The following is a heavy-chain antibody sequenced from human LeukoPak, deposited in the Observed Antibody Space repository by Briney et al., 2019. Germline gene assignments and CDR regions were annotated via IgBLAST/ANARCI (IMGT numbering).Heavy chain of an antibody. CDR3: ATSTWGWALSGY. J-gene: IGHJ4*02. CDR2: INPNSGGT. V-gene: IGHV1-2*02. CDR1: GFTFTGYC. Sequence: ASVKVSCKASGFTFTGYCMHWVRQAPGQGLEWMGRINPNSGGTNYAQRFQGRVTMTRDTSISIAYMELSRLRSDDTAVYYCATSTWGWALSGYWGQGTLVTVSS. D-gene: IGHD7-27*01.